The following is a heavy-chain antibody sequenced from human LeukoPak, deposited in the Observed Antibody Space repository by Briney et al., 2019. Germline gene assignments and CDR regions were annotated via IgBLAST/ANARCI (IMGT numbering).Heavy chain of an antibody. CDR2: IYYSGST. D-gene: IGHD5-18*01. J-gene: IGHJ4*02. Sequence: SETLSLTCTVSGGSISSSSYYWGWIRQPPGKGLEWIGSIYYSGSTYYNPSLKSRVTISVDTSKNQFSLKLSSVTAADTAVYYCAGGDTAMASTPFDYWGQGTLVTVSS. V-gene: IGHV4-39*07. CDR1: GGSISSSSYY. CDR3: AGGDTAMASTPFDY.